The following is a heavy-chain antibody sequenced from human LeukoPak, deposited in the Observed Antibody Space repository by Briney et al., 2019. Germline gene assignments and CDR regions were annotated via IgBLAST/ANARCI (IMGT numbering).Heavy chain of an antibody. CDR2: IKQDGSEK. D-gene: IGHD6-13*01. J-gene: IGHJ4*02. Sequence: GGSLRLSCAVSGFSVSGYWMTWVRQAPGKGLEWVANIKQDGSEKNYVDPVKGRFTISKDNAENSLFLQMNSLRVEDTAVYYCAREWQGGIAAAGTRIEGDYWGQGTLVAVSS. CDR1: GFSVSGYW. CDR3: AREWQGGIAAAGTRIEGDY. V-gene: IGHV3-7*01.